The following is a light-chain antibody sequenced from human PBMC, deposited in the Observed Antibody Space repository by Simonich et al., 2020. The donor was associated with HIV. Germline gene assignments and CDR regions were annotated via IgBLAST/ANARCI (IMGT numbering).Light chain of an antibody. CDR3: CSYAGISTFNV. J-gene: IGLJ2*01. CDR2: EGS. Sequence: QSALTQPASVSGSPGQSITISCTGTSSDVGTYNLVSWYQQHPGKAPKLMIYEGSKRRSGVSNRFSGSKSGNTSSLTISGLQAEDEADYYCCSYAGISTFNVFGGGTKLTVL. CDR1: SSDVGTYNL. V-gene: IGLV2-23*03.